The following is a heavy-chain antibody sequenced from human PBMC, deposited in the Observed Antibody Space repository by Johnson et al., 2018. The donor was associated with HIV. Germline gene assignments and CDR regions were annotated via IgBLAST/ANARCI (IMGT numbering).Heavy chain of an antibody. J-gene: IGHJ3*01. CDR1: GFTVSNNY. CDR2: IYSGGTT. D-gene: IGHD3-22*01. V-gene: IGHV3-66*01. Sequence: VQLVESGGGVVQPGGSLRLSCAASGFTVSNNYMSWVRQAPGKGLEWVSVIYSGGTTYYTDSVKGRFTISRDISKNTLFLQMNSLRSEDTAVYYCARGHHDSGYPLEAFDVWGQGTMVTVSS. CDR3: ARGHHDSGYPLEAFDV.